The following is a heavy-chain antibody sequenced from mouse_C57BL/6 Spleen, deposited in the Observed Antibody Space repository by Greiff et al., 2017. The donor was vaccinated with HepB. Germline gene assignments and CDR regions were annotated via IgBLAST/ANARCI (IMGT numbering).Heavy chain of an antibody. CDR3: TTDGYYLAWFAY. V-gene: IGHV14-4*01. J-gene: IGHJ3*01. CDR1: GFNIKDDY. D-gene: IGHD2-3*01. CDR2: IDPENGDT. Sequence: VQLQQSGAELVRPGASVKLSCTASGFNIKDDYMHWVKQRPEQGLEWIGWIDPENGDTEYASKFQGKATITADTSSNTAYLQRSSLTSEDTAVYYCTTDGYYLAWFAYWGQGTLVTVSA.